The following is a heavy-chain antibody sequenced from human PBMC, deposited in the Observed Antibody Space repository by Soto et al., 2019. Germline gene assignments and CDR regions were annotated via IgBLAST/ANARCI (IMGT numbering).Heavy chain of an antibody. CDR2: ICYDGSNK. Sequence: GGSLRLSCAASGFTFSSYGMHWVRQAPGKGLEWVAVICYDGSNKYYADSVKGRFTISRDNSKNTLYLQMNSLRAEDTAVYYCARDLAGEGPDYWGQGTLVTVSS. D-gene: IGHD3-10*01. CDR3: ARDLAGEGPDY. CDR1: GFTFSSYG. V-gene: IGHV3-33*01. J-gene: IGHJ4*02.